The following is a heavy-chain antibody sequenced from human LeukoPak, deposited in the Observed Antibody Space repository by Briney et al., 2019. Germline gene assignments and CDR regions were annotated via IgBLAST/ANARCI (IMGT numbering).Heavy chain of an antibody. V-gene: IGHV4-59*12. CDR2: IYYSGST. D-gene: IGHD5-18*01. CDR3: ARSRGRGYSYGYGFDY. Sequence: PSETLSLTCTVSGGSISSYYWSWIRQPPGKGLEWIGYIYYSGSTNYNPSLKSRVTISVDTSKNQFSLKLSSVTAADTAVYYCARSRGRGYSYGYGFDYWGQGTLVTVSS. J-gene: IGHJ4*02. CDR1: GGSISSYY.